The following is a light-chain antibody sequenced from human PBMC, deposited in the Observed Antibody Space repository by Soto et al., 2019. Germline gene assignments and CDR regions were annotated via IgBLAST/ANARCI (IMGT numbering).Light chain of an antibody. V-gene: IGKV3-20*01. CDR2: DAY. Sequence: VLTQPPCTLSLSPGERAALSSRASQTVRNNYLAWYQQKHGQAPRLLIYDAYSRATGIPDRFSGGGSGKDFTLTISRLETEDLVVYYCKKFSSYQLNCGGGNKVDIK. CDR1: QTVRNNY. J-gene: IGKJ4*01. CDR3: KKFSSYQLN.